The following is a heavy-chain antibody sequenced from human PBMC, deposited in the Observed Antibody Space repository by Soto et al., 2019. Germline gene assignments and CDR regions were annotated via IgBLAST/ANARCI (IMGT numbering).Heavy chain of an antibody. Sequence: QAQLVQSGAEEKKPGASVKVSCKASGYTFTSYAMHWVRQAPGQRLEGMGWINAGNGNTKYSQKFQGRVTITRDTSASTAYMELSSLRSEDTAVYFCARSIVVVTALDYWGQGTLVTVSS. CDR2: INAGNGNT. D-gene: IGHD2-21*02. CDR1: GYTFTSYA. CDR3: ARSIVVVTALDY. J-gene: IGHJ4*02. V-gene: IGHV1-3*05.